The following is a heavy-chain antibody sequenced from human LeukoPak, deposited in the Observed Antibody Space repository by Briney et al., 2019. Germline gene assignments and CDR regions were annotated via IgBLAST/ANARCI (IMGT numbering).Heavy chain of an antibody. J-gene: IGHJ4*02. CDR1: GGSISSYY. D-gene: IGHD2-15*01. CDR2: IYYSGST. CDR3: AGLRTPFPL. V-gene: IGHV4-59*08. Sequence: SETLSLTCTVSGGSISSYYWSWIRQPPGKGLEWIGYIYYSGSTNYNPSLKSRVTISVDTSKNQFSLKLSSVTAADTAVYYCAGLRTPFPLWGQGTLVTVSS.